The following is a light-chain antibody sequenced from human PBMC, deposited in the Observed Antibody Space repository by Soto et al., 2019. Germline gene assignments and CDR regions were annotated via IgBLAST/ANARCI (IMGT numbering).Light chain of an antibody. J-gene: IGKJ1*01. Sequence: IELTQSPGTLSLSTGARATLSCPARQSVSNNFLSWYQQKPGQAPRLLIYGASTRATDVPPTFCSSGSAAAFTLFISSMEPEDFSVYYCQQYGSSPPRTCGQGTKVDIK. V-gene: IGKV3-20*01. CDR2: GAS. CDR1: QSVSNNF. CDR3: QQYGSSPPRT.